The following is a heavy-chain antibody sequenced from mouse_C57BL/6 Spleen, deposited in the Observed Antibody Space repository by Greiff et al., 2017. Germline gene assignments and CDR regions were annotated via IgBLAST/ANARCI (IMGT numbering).Heavy chain of an antibody. D-gene: IGHD1-1*01. Sequence: EVQLQQSGPGLVKPSQSLSLTCSVTGYSITSGYYWNWIRQFPGNKLEWMGYISYDGSNNYNPSLKNRNSITRDTSKNQFFLKLNSVTTEDTATYYCAREDYGSSSFDYWGQGTTLTVSS. V-gene: IGHV3-6*01. CDR1: GYSITSGYY. J-gene: IGHJ2*01. CDR2: ISYDGSN. CDR3: AREDYGSSSFDY.